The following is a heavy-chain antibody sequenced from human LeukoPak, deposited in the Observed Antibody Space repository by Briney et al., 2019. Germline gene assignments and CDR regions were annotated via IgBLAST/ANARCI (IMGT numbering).Heavy chain of an antibody. J-gene: IGHJ4*02. CDR2: IYYSGTT. CDR3: AREPTYYYGSVSYYFDY. V-gene: IGHV4-61*01. D-gene: IGHD3-10*01. Sequence: PSQTLSLTCTVSGGSVSSGSYYWSWIRQPPRKGLEWIGYIYYSGTTNYNPSLKSRVSMSVDASKNQFSLKLSSVTAADTAVYYCAREPTYYYGSVSYYFDYWGQGTLVTVSS. CDR1: GGSVSSGSYY.